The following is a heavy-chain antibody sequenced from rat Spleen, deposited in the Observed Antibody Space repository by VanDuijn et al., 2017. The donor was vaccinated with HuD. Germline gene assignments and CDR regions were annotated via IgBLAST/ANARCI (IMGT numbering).Heavy chain of an antibody. CDR3: ATEKDFGFDY. D-gene: IGHD4-3*01. V-gene: IGHV5-27*01. CDR2: ISAGGGDT. J-gene: IGHJ2*01. CDR1: GFIFSNYY. Sequence: EVQLVESGGGLVQPGRSLKLSCAASGFIFSNYYMAWVRQAPTKGLEWVAYISAGGGDTYYRYSVKGRFTISRDNAQSTLYLQMDSLRSEDTATYYCATEKDFGFDYWGQGVMVTVSS.